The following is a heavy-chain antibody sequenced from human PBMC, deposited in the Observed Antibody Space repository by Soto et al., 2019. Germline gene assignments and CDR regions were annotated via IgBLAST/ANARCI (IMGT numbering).Heavy chain of an antibody. Sequence: QPGGSLRLSCAASGFTFSSYGMHWVRQAPGKGLEWVAVISYDGSNKYYADSVKGRFTISRDNSKNTLYLQMNSLRAEDTAVYYCAKCRGWYVGAFDYWGQGTLVTVSS. CDR1: GFTFSSYG. V-gene: IGHV3-30*18. J-gene: IGHJ4*02. CDR3: AKCRGWYVGAFDY. CDR2: ISYDGSNK. D-gene: IGHD6-19*01.